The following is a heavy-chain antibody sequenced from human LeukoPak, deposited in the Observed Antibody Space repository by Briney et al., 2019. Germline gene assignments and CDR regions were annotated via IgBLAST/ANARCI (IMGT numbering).Heavy chain of an antibody. V-gene: IGHV3-23*01. CDR2: ISGSGGNT. CDR1: GFIFSTYT. Sequence: GGSLRLSCATSGFIFSTYTMNWVRQAPGKGLEWVSAISGSGGNTYYADSVRDRFTISRDNSKNTLYLQMDSLRAEDTAIYYCTKDHSEYVWGSYRRDDYWGQGTLVTVSS. J-gene: IGHJ4*02. CDR3: TKDHSEYVWGSYRRDDY. D-gene: IGHD3-16*02.